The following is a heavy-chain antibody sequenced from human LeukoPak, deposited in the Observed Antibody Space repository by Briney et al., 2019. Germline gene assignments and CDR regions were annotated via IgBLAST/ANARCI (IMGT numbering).Heavy chain of an antibody. J-gene: IGHJ6*03. CDR3: ARGGEYSYGAYYYYYMDV. D-gene: IGHD5-18*01. V-gene: IGHV3-7*01. Sequence: AGGSLRLSCAASGFTFSSYWMSWVRQAPGKGLEWVANIKQDGSEKYYVDSVKGRFTISRDNAKNSLYLQMNSLRAEDTAVYYCARGGEYSYGAYYYYYMDVWGKGTTVTISS. CDR2: IKQDGSEK. CDR1: GFTFSSYW.